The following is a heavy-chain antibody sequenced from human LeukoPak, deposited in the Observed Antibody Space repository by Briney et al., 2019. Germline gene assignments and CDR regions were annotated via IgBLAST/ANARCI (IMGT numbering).Heavy chain of an antibody. CDR3: ARAIRYDFWSGYSFDY. V-gene: IGHV1-2*02. D-gene: IGHD3-3*01. Sequence: ASVKVSCKASGYTFTGYYMHWVRQAPGQGLEWMGWINPNSGGTNYAQKFQGRVTMTRYTSISTAYIELSRLRSDDTAVYYCARAIRYDFWSGYSFDYWGQGTLVTVSS. CDR2: INPNSGGT. J-gene: IGHJ4*02. CDR1: GYTFTGYY.